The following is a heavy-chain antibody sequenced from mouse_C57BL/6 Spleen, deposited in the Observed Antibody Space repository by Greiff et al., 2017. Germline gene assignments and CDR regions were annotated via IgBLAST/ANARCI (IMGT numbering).Heavy chain of an antibody. J-gene: IGHJ2*01. CDR1: GYSFTGYF. Sequence: EVKVVESGPELVKPGDSVKISCKASGYSFTGYFMNWVMQSHGKSLEWIGRINPYNGDTFYNQKFKGKATLTVDKSSSTAHMELRSLTSEDSAVYYCARDLGGDYWGQGTTLTVSS. V-gene: IGHV1-20*01. CDR2: INPYNGDT. CDR3: ARDLGGDY.